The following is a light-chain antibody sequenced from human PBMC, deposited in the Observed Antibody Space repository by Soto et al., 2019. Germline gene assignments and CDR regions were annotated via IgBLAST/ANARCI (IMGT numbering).Light chain of an antibody. CDR3: QQRHMWPIT. CDR2: GAS. CDR1: RSVSSTY. Sequence: IVLTQSPGTLSLSPGERATLSCRASRSVSSTYLAWYRHKPGQAPRLLIYGASSRAAGIPDRFSGSGSGTDFTLTISRLEPEDSAVYYCQQRHMWPITFGQGTRLEI. V-gene: IGKV3D-20*02. J-gene: IGKJ5*01.